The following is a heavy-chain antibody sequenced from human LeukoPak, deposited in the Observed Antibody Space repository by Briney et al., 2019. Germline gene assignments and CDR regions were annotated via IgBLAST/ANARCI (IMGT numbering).Heavy chain of an antibody. V-gene: IGHV3-23*01. Sequence: PGGSLRLSCAASGFTFSSYAMSWVRQAPGKGLEWVSAISGSGGSTYYADPVKGRFTISRDNSKNTLYLQMNSLRAEDTAVYYCAKDIGDIVVVVAATRIYNYWGQGTLVTVSS. CDR3: AKDIGDIVVVVAATRIYNY. CDR2: ISGSGGST. CDR1: GFTFSSYA. D-gene: IGHD2-15*01. J-gene: IGHJ4*02.